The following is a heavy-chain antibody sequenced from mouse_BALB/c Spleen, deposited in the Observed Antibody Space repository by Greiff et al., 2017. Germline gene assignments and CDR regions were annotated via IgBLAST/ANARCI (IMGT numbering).Heavy chain of an antibody. V-gene: IGHV5-15*02. CDR2: ISNLAYSI. J-gene: IGHJ2*01. CDR1: GFTFSDYG. Sequence: EVQLVESGGGLVQPGGSRKLSCAASGFTFSDYGMSWVRQAPGKGPEWVAFISNLAYSIYYADTVTGRFTISRENAKNTLYLEMSSLRSEDTAMYYCARGSHGYYFDYWGQGTTLTVSS. D-gene: IGHD2-2*01. CDR3: ARGSHGYYFDY.